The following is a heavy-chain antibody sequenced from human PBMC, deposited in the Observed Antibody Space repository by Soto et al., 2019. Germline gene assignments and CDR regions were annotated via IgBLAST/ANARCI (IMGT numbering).Heavy chain of an antibody. D-gene: IGHD2-15*01. CDR3: ARFTGGSYNTYYFYYGMDV. CDR2: ISAYNGNT. CDR1: GYTFTSYG. Sequence: ASVKVSCKASGYTFTSYGISWVRQAPGQGLDWMGWISAYNGNTKYAQDLQGRVTMTTDTSTSTACMELRSLRSDDTAVYYCARFTGGSYNTYYFYYGMDVWGQGTTVTAP. V-gene: IGHV1-18*04. J-gene: IGHJ6*02.